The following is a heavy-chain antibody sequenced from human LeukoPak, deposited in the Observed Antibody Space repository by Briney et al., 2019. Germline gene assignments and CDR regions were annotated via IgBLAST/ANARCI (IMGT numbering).Heavy chain of an antibody. CDR1: GFTFGDYF. J-gene: IGHJ4*02. D-gene: IGHD5-18*01. CDR2: TTSVGSST. Sequence: GGSLRLSCAGSGFTFGDYFMTWVRQAPGKGLEWLSYTTSVGSSTSYADSVKGRFTISRDNAKNSLFLYMNSLRAEDTAVYYCASSLNTVMISPYFLEYWGQGTLVTVSS. V-gene: IGHV3-11*04. CDR3: ASSLNTVMISPYFLEY.